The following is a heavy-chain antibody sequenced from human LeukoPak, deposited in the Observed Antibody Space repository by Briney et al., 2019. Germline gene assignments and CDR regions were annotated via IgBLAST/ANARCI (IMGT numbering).Heavy chain of an antibody. CDR1: GYTFTSYY. CDR3: ARYSGSYRSFDY. J-gene: IGHJ4*02. V-gene: IGHV1-46*01. D-gene: IGHD1-26*01. Sequence: ASVKVSCKASGYTFTSYYMHWVRQAPGQGLEWMGLINPTGGSTGYAQKFQGRVTITADKSTSTAYMELSSLRSEDTAVYYCARYSGSYRSFDYWGQGTLVTVSS. CDR2: INPTGGST.